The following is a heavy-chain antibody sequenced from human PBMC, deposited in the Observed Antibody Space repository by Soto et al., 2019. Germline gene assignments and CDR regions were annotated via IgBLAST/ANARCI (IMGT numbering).Heavy chain of an antibody. CDR2: IYTSGST. CDR3: ARDSYYYGSGSYYYWGDAFDI. CDR1: GGSISSYY. Sequence: SETLSLTCTVSGGSISSYYWSWIRQPAGKGLEWIGRIYTSGSTNYNPSLKSRVTMSVDTSKNQFSLKLSSVTAADTAVYYCARDSYYYGSGSYYYWGDAFDIWGQGTMVTVSS. D-gene: IGHD3-10*01. V-gene: IGHV4-4*07. J-gene: IGHJ3*02.